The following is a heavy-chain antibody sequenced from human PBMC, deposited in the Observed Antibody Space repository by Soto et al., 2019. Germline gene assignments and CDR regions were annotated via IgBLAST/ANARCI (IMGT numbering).Heavy chain of an antibody. J-gene: IGHJ6*02. Sequence: ASVKVSCKASGYTFTSYAMHWVRQAPGQRLEWMGWINAGNGNTKYSQKFQGRVTITRDTSTSTAYMELSSLRSDDTAVYYCARVMGVLLWFGELSTYYGMDVRGQGTTVTVSS. V-gene: IGHV1-3*01. CDR2: INAGNGNT. CDR3: ARVMGVLLWFGELSTYYGMDV. CDR1: GYTFTSYA. D-gene: IGHD3-10*01.